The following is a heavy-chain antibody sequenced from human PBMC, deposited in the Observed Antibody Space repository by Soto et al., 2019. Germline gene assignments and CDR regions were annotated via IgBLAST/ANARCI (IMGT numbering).Heavy chain of an antibody. V-gene: IGHV1-69*13. CDR1: GGTFSSYA. CDR3: ARDLRKFQSLNGQYHYGMDV. CDR2: IIPIFGTA. J-gene: IGHJ6*02. D-gene: IGHD2-21*01. Sequence: GASVKVSCKASGGTFSSYAISWVRQAPRQGLEWMGGIIPIFGTANYAQKFQGRVTITADESTSTAYMELSSLRSEDTAVYYCARDLRKFQSLNGQYHYGMDVWGQGTTVTVS.